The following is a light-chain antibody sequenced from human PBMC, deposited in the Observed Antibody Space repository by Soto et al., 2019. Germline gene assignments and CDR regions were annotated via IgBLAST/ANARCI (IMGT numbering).Light chain of an antibody. CDR2: ANS. Sequence: QSVLTQPPSVSGAPGQRVTISCTGSSSNIGAGYDVHWYQQLPGTAPKLLIYANSNRPSGVPDRFSGSKSGSSASLAITGLQAEDEGDYYCQSYDSSLSVSFGGGTKLTVL. J-gene: IGLJ2*01. CDR3: QSYDSSLSVS. V-gene: IGLV1-40*01. CDR1: SSNIGAGYD.